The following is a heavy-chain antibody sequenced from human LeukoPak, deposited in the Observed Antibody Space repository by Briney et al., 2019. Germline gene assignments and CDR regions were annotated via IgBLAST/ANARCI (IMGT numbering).Heavy chain of an antibody. CDR3: ARLSGTSGTTSRVLHY. Sequence: PGGSLRLSCAASGLTVSSNYMSWDRQAPGKGLEWVSVIYRGGRTDYADSVKGRFTISRDNSENTVSLQVNSLRAEDTAVYYCARLSGTSGTTSRVLHYWGQGTLVTVSS. D-gene: IGHD1-1*01. CDR2: IYRGGRT. V-gene: IGHV3-66*01. J-gene: IGHJ4*02. CDR1: GLTVSSNY.